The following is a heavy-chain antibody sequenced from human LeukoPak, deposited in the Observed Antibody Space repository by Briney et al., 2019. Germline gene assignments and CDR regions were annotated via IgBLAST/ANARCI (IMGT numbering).Heavy chain of an antibody. V-gene: IGHV3-23*01. J-gene: IGHJ5*02. CDR2: ISAGGGST. Sequence: GGSLRLSCAASGFTLSSYAMSWVRQAPGKGLEWVSVISAGGGSTYYADSVKGRFTISRDNSKNTLNLQMNSLRAEDTAIYYCAKDGGGNSRGGVPNWFDPWGQGTRVTVSS. CDR1: GFTLSSYA. D-gene: IGHD4-23*01. CDR3: AKDGGGNSRGGVPNWFDP.